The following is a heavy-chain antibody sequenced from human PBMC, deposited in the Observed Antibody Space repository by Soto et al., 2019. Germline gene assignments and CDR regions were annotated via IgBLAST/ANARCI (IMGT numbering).Heavy chain of an antibody. Sequence: SETLSLTCAVSVGSFIGYFWSWIRQSPDKGLEWIGEINDSGSTYYNPSFKSRLTISVDTSKSQISLTLTSVTAADSAVYYCQGGDFWGQGTRVTVSS. CDR2: INDSGST. D-gene: IGHD3-16*01. CDR1: VGSFIGYF. V-gene: IGHV4-34*01. CDR3: QGGDF. J-gene: IGHJ4*02.